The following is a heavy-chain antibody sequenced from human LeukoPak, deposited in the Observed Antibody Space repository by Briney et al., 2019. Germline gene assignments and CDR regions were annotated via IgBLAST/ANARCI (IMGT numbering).Heavy chain of an antibody. CDR1: GGSISSYY. V-gene: IGHV4-59*08. CDR3: ARTDTAMVPFDY. D-gene: IGHD5-18*01. Sequence: SETLSLTCTVSGGSISSYYWSWIRQPPGKGLEWIGYIYYSGSTNHNPSLKNRVTISVDTSKNQFSLKLSSVTAADTAVYCCARTDTAMVPFDYWGQGTLVTVSS. J-gene: IGHJ4*02. CDR2: IYYSGST.